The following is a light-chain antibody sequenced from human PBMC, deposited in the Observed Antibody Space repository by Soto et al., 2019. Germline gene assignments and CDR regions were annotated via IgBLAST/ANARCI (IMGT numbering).Light chain of an antibody. CDR2: GAS. CDR1: QSISTY. Sequence: DIQMTQSPPSLSASVGDTVTITCRASQSISTYLDWYQVTPGKAPKVLIYGASTLQDGVPSRFSGSGSGTDFTLSINNLQPEDFATYYCQQHYNLPPWTFGQGTKVES. V-gene: IGKV1-39*01. CDR3: QQHYNLPPWT. J-gene: IGKJ1*01.